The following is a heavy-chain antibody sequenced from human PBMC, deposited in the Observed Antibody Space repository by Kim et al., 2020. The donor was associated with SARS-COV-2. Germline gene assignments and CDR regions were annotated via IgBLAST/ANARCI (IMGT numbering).Heavy chain of an antibody. CDR2: IYYSGST. D-gene: IGHD3-10*01. CDR3: AKHPLWFGESETSWFDP. CDR1: GGSISSYY. V-gene: IGHV4-59*01. Sequence: SETLSLTCTVSGGSISSYYWSWIRQPPGKGLEWIGYIYYSGSTNYNPSLKSRVTITVDTTKNQFSLKLSSVTAADTAVYYCAKHPLWFGESETSWFDPWGQGTLVTVSS. J-gene: IGHJ5*02.